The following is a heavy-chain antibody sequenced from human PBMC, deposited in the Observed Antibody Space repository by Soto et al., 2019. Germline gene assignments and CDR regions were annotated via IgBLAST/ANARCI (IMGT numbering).Heavy chain of an antibody. Sequence: RGSLKISCKGSGYSFTSYWIGWVRQMPGKGLEWMGIIYPGDSDTRYSPSFQGQVTISADKSISTAYLQWRSLKASDTAMYYCARSRGIEMATITDYWGQGTLVTPPQ. V-gene: IGHV5-51*01. CDR1: GYSFTSYW. D-gene: IGHD5-12*01. CDR2: IYPGDSDT. J-gene: IGHJ4*02. CDR3: ARSRGIEMATITDY.